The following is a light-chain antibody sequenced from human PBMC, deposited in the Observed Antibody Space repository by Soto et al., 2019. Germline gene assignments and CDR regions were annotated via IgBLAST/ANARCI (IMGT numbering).Light chain of an antibody. CDR2: SAS. V-gene: IGKV3-15*01. CDR1: QSISTE. CDR3: QQGHNWPLT. J-gene: IGKJ2*01. Sequence: EIVMTQSPATLSVSPGERATLSCRASQSISTELVWYQQKHGQPPRLLIYSASTRATGVPARFAGSGSGSEFTLTISGLQSEDVAVYYCQQGHNWPLTFGQGTRLEI.